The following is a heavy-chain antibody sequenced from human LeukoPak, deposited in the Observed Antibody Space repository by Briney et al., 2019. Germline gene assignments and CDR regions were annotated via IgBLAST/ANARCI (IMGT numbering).Heavy chain of an antibody. Sequence: ASVKVSCKASGGTFNNYAINWVRQAPGQGLEWMGGIIPIFGSSNYAQKFQGRVTITADESTTTAYMELSSLRSDDTAVYYCARKGIQLWGEEGSWFDPWGQGTLVTVSS. D-gene: IGHD5-18*01. J-gene: IGHJ5*02. CDR3: ARKGIQLWGEEGSWFDP. CDR2: IIPIFGSS. CDR1: GGTFNNYA. V-gene: IGHV1-69*13.